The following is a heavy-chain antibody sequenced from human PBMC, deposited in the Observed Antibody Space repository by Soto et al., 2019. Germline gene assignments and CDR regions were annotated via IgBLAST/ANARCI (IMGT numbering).Heavy chain of an antibody. CDR3: ARGGSLYEN. J-gene: IGHJ4*02. CDR2: IIPNSGGT. D-gene: IGHD2-8*01. CDR1: GYTFKVHY. V-gene: IGHV1-2*02. Sequence: QVQLVQSGAEVRKPGASVKVSCKASGYTFKVHYMHWVRQAPGEGLEWIGWIIPNSGGTNYAQKFQGRVTMIRDTSISTVYMELSSLKSDDTAVYYCARGGSLYENWGQGTLVTVS.